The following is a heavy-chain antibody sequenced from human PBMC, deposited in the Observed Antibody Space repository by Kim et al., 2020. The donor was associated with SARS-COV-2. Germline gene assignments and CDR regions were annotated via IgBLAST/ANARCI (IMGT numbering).Heavy chain of an antibody. D-gene: IGHD2-2*02. V-gene: IGHV4-34*01. Sequence: PETLSLTCAVYGGSFSDYNWSWIRQPPGKGLEWIGEINHSGSTNVSPSVKSRITISVDTSKSQFSLRLKSMTATDTAVYYCARGRAGVVPAPVLGLGPYYDYYAMDVWGRGTPVAVSS. J-gene: IGHJ6*02. CDR3: ARGRAGVVPAPVLGLGPYYDYYAMDV. CDR1: GGSFSDYN. CDR2: INHSGST.